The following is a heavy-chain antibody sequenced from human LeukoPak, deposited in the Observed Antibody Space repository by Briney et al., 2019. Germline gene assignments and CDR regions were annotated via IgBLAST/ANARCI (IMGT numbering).Heavy chain of an antibody. CDR1: GGSISSGGYY. Sequence: PSETLSLTCTVSGGSISSGGYYWSWIRQPPGKGLEWIGYIYHSGSTYYNPSLKSRVTISVDRSKNQFSLKLSSVAAADTAVYYCARRLYSSGYLLDYWGQGTLVTVSS. J-gene: IGHJ4*02. CDR3: ARRLYSSGYLLDY. D-gene: IGHD3-22*01. V-gene: IGHV4-30-2*01. CDR2: IYHSGST.